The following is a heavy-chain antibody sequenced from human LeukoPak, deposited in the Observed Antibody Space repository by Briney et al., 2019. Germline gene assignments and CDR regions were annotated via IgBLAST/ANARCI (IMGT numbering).Heavy chain of an antibody. CDR3: AKGWWIQLWLSY. D-gene: IGHD5-18*01. CDR1: GFTVSSNS. CDR2: IYSDNT. Sequence: GGSLRLSCTVSGFTVSSNSMSWVRQAPGKGLEWVSFIYSDNTHYSDSVKGRFTISRDNSKNTLYLQMNSLRAEDTAVYYCAKGWWIQLWLSYWGQGTLVTVSS. J-gene: IGHJ4*02. V-gene: IGHV3-53*01.